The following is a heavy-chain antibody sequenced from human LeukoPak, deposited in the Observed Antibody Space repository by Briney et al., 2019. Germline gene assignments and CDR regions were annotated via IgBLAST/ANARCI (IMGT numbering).Heavy chain of an antibody. J-gene: IGHJ6*03. D-gene: IGHD2-21*01. V-gene: IGHV1-18*01. CDR3: ARERIAYCGGDCYLTHSYYYYYMDV. CDR1: GYTFTSYG. CDR2: ISAYNGNT. Sequence: ASVKVSCKASGYTFTSYGISWVRQAPGEGLEWMGWISAYNGNTNYAQKFQGRVTITADESTSTAYMELSSLRAEDTAVYYCARERIAYCGGDCYLTHSYYYYYMDVWGKGTTVTVSS.